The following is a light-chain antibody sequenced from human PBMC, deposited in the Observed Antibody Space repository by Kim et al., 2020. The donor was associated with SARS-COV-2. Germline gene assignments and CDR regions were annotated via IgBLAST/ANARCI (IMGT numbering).Light chain of an antibody. Sequence: ALGQTVRITCQGDSLRSYYASWYQQKPGQAPVLVIYGKNNRPSGIPDRFSGSSSGNTASLTITGAQAEDEADYYCNSRDSSGNHVVFGGGPQLTVL. CDR3: NSRDSSGNHVV. J-gene: IGLJ2*01. CDR1: SLRSYY. V-gene: IGLV3-19*01. CDR2: GKN.